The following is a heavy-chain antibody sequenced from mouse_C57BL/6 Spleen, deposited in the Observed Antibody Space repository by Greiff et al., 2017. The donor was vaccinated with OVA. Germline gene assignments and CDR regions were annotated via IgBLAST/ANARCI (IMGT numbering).Heavy chain of an antibody. CDR3: ARKVTTTWYFDV. D-gene: IGHD2-3*01. CDR2: IYPSDSET. V-gene: IGHV1-61*01. CDR1: GYTFTSYW. J-gene: IGHJ1*03. Sequence: QVQLKQPGAELVRPGSSVKLSCKASGYTFTSYWMDWVKQRPGQGLEWIGNIYPSDSETHYNQKFKDKATLTVDKSSSTAYMQLSSLTSEDSAVYYCARKVTTTWYFDVWGTGTTVTVSS.